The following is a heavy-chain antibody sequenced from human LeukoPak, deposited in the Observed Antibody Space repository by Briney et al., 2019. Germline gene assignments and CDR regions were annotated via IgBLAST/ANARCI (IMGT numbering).Heavy chain of an antibody. CDR2: ISGSDGTT. J-gene: IGHJ4*02. CDR1: GFTFNTYS. Sequence: GGSLRLSCAASGFTFNTYSMNWVRQAPGKGLEWVSGISGSDGTTYYADSVKGRFTISRDNSKNTLYLQMNGPRAEDTAVYYCAKDSAKKYDDYWGQGTLVTVSS. CDR3: AKDSAKKYDDY. D-gene: IGHD2/OR15-2a*01. V-gene: IGHV3-23*01.